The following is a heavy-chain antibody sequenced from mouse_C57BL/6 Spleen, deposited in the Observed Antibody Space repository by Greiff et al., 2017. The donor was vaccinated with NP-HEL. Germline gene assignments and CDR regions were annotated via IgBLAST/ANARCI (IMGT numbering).Heavy chain of an antibody. J-gene: IGHJ4*01. V-gene: IGHV1-85*01. D-gene: IGHD1-1*01. Sequence: VQLQQSGPELVKPGASVKLSCKASGYTFTSYDINWVKQRPGQGLEWIGWIYPRDGSAKYNEKFKGKATLTVDTSSSTAYMELHSLTSEDSAVYFCARSGTVAPMDYWGQGTSVTVSS. CDR1: GYTFTSYD. CDR2: IYPRDGSA. CDR3: ARSGTVAPMDY.